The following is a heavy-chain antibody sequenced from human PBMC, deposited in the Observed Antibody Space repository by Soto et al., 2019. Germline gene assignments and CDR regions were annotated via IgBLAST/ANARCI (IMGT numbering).Heavy chain of an antibody. CDR2: ISAYNGNT. V-gene: IGHV1-18*01. J-gene: IGHJ4*02. CDR1: GYTFTSLG. D-gene: IGHD6-19*01. Sequence: ASVKVSCKASGYTFTSLGIGWVRQAPGQGLEWMGWISAYNGNTNYAQKLQGRVTMTTDTSTTTAYMEVRSLRSDDTAVYYCATVAYSRGLDYWGQGTLVTV. CDR3: ATVAYSRGLDY.